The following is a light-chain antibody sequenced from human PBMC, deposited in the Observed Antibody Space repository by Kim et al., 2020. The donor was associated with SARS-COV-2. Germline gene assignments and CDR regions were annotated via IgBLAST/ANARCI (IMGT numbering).Light chain of an antibody. Sequence: DIQMTQSPSSVSASVGDRVTITCRASQNIQKWLAWYQQKPGKAPKLLIYAASVLETGVPSRFSGSVSGTDFTLTISSLQPEDSATYQCKQAKTFPYTFGQGPKVEIK. CDR3: KQAKTFPYT. J-gene: IGKJ2*01. CDR1: QNIQKW. CDR2: AAS. V-gene: IGKV1-12*01.